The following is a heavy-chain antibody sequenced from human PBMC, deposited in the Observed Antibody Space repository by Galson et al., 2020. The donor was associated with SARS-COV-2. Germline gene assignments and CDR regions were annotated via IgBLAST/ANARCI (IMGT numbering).Heavy chain of an antibody. Sequence: GESLKISCAASGFSFSNAWMSWVRQAPGKGLEWVGRIKTKTDGGTTDYAAPVKGRFTISRDDSKNTLYLQMNSLKTEDTAVYYCTTFEEWELLYYLDYWGQGTLVTVAS. CDR1: GFSFSNAW. CDR3: TTFEEWELLYYLDY. J-gene: IGHJ4*02. V-gene: IGHV3-15*01. CDR2: IKTKTDGGTT. D-gene: IGHD1-26*01.